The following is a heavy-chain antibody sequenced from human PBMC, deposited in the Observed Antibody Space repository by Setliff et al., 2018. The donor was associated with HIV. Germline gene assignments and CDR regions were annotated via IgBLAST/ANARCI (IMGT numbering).Heavy chain of an antibody. V-gene: IGHV5-51*01. D-gene: IGHD3-22*01. J-gene: IGHJ4*02. Sequence: GESLKISCKGSGYSFTSYWIGWVRQMPGKGLEWMGIIYPGDSYTRYSPSFRGHVTISADKSINAAYLQWNSLKASDTAIYYCATSPFSGYQSNSGYWGQGTLVTVSS. CDR3: ATSPFSGYQSNSGY. CDR1: GYSFTSYW. CDR2: IYPGDSYT.